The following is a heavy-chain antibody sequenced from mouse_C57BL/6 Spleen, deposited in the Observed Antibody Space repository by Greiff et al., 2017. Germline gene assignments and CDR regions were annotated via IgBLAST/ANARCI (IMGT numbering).Heavy chain of an antibody. J-gene: IGHJ2*01. CDR2: ISSGSSTI. V-gene: IGHV5-17*01. D-gene: IGHD2-10*01. CDR1: GFTFSDYG. Sequence: EVMLVESGGGLVKPGGSLKLSCAASGFTFSDYGMRWVRQAPEKGLEWVAYISSGSSTIYYADTVKGRFTISRDNAKNTLFLQMTSLRSEDTAMYYCARAYYGNYCDYWGQGTTLTVSS. CDR3: ARAYYGNYCDY.